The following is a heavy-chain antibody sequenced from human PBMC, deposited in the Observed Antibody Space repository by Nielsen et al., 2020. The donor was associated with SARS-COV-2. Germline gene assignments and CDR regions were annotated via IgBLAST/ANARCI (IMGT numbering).Heavy chain of an antibody. J-gene: IGHJ4*02. Sequence: SLKISCAASGFTFDDYAMHWVRQAPGKGLEWVSGISWNSGSIGYADSVKGRFTISRDNAKNSLYLQMNSLRAEDTALYYCAKGEGAYYYGSGSSFDYWGQGTLVTVSS. CDR1: GFTFDDYA. V-gene: IGHV3-9*01. CDR2: ISWNSGSI. CDR3: AKGEGAYYYGSGSSFDY. D-gene: IGHD3-10*01.